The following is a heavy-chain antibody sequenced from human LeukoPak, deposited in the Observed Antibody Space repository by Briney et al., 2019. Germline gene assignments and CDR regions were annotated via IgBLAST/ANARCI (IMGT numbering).Heavy chain of an antibody. V-gene: IGHV3-74*01. J-gene: IGHJ4*02. CDR1: GFTFSSYW. CDR2: INSDGSNI. CDR3: ARDYYGTVDY. D-gene: IGHD1-26*01. Sequence: PGGSLRLSCAASGFTFSSYWMYWVRQAPGKGLVWVSRINSDGSNIFYADSVKGRFTISRDNAKNTLYLQMDSLRDEDTAVYYCARDYYGTVDYWGQGTLVTVSS.